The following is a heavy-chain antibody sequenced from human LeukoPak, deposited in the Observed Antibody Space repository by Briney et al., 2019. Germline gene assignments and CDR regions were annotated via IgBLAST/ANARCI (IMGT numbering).Heavy chain of an antibody. Sequence: ASVKVSCKASGYTFTNHDINWVRQATGQGLEWMGWMNPNSGNTGYAQKFQGRVTVTRNTSISTAYMALSSLRSDDTAVYYCARVPRFSVAATDTYFFDYWGQGTLVIVSS. V-gene: IGHV1-8*01. CDR1: GYTFTNHD. J-gene: IGHJ4*02. CDR2: MNPNSGNT. D-gene: IGHD6-13*01. CDR3: ARVPRFSVAATDTYFFDY.